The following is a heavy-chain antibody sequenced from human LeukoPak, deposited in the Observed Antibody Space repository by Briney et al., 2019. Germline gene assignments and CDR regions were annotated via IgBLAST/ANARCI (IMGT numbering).Heavy chain of an antibody. D-gene: IGHD5/OR15-5a*01. J-gene: IGHJ4*02. CDR2: INHSGST. CDR3: ATLVSTRYYFDY. Sequence: PSETLSLTCAVYGGSFSGYYWSWIRQPPGKGLEWIGEINHSGSTNYNPSLKSRVTISVDTSKNQFSLRLTSVTAADTAVYFCATLVSTRYYFDYWGQGTLVNVSS. V-gene: IGHV4-34*01. CDR1: GGSFSGYY.